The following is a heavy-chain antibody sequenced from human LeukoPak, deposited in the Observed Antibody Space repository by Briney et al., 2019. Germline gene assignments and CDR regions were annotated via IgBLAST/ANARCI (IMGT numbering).Heavy chain of an antibody. V-gene: IGHV3-30*18. J-gene: IGHJ4*02. CDR1: IFVFNEYY. D-gene: IGHD1-1*01. CDR2: ITNDGSRQ. Sequence: GGFLRLSCETSIFVFNEYYMHWVRLAPGKGLEWLAVITNDGSRQYYADSVKGRFTVSRDNSKSLLFLQMESLRHDDTGIYYCAKGRRTGFVDYWGQGALVTVSS. CDR3: AKGRRTGFVDY.